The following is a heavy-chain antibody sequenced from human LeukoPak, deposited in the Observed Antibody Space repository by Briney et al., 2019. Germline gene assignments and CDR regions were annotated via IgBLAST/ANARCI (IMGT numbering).Heavy chain of an antibody. CDR1: GFTFSSYG. V-gene: IGHV3-30*18. D-gene: IGHD6-19*01. CDR3: AKDLSSGWTNWFDP. Sequence: PGRSLRLSCAASGFTFSSYGMHWVRQAPGKGLEWVAVRSYDGSNKYYADSVKGRFTISRDNSKNTLYLQMNSLRAEDTAVYYCAKDLSSGWTNWFDPWGQGTLVTVSS. CDR2: RSYDGSNK. J-gene: IGHJ5*02.